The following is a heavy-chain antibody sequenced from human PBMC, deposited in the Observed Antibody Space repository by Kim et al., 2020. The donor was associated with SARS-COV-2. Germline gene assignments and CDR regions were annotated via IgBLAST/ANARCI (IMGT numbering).Heavy chain of an antibody. CDR3: AKDADVSGSYPWFDP. J-gene: IGHJ5*02. V-gene: IGHV3-23*03. D-gene: IGHD3-10*01. Sequence: DTVKRGFTISRDNSKNTLFLQMTSLRAEDTPVYYCAKDADVSGSYPWFDPWGQGTLVTVSS.